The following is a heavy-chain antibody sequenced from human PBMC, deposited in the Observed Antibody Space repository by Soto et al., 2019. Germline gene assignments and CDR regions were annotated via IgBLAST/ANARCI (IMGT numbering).Heavy chain of an antibody. Sequence: QLQLQESGSGLVKPSQTLSLTCAVSGGSISSGGYSWSWIRQPPGKGLEWIGYIYHSGSTYYNPSLKSRVTISVDRAKNQFSLKLSSVTAAYTAVYYCARHGGYYSPAFDYWGQGTLVTVSS. V-gene: IGHV4-30-2*01. D-gene: IGHD3-22*01. CDR1: GGSISSGGYS. J-gene: IGHJ4*02. CDR2: IYHSGST. CDR3: ARHGGYYSPAFDY.